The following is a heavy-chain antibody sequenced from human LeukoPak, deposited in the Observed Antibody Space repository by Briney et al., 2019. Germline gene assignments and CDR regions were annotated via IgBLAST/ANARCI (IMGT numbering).Heavy chain of an antibody. CDR2: IYYSGST. CDR3: ALGSGSYSY. Sequence: SGTLSLTCTVSGGSISSYYWSWIRQPPGKGLEWIGYIYYSGSTNYNPSLKSRVTISVDTSKNQFSLKLSSVTPADTAVYYCALGSGSYSYWGQGTLVTVSS. CDR1: GGSISSYY. V-gene: IGHV4-59*01. D-gene: IGHD1-26*01. J-gene: IGHJ4*02.